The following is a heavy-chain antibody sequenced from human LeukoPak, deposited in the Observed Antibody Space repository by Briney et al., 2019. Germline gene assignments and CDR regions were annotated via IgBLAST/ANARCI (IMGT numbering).Heavy chain of an antibody. V-gene: IGHV3-7*01. J-gene: IGHJ4*02. Sequence: PGGSLRLSCAASGFSFSSYWMSWVRQAPGKGLEWVANIKQDGGETYYVDSVKGRFTISRDNAKNSLYLQMNSLRAEDTAVYYCARGEWSSSPFDFWGQGTLVTVSS. CDR1: GFSFSSYW. D-gene: IGHD6-6*01. CDR3: ARGEWSSSPFDF. CDR2: IKQDGGET.